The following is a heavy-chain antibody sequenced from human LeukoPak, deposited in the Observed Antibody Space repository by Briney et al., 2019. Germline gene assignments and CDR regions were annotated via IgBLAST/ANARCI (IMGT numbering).Heavy chain of an antibody. CDR3: ARIPGDRPDD. CDR1: GASMTSYY. Sequence: SETLSLTCTVSGASMTSYYWTWIRQPPGKGLEWVGYMYFGEKTNYNPSLKSRATISIDTPKKQFSLNLKSVTAADTAVYYCARIPGDRPDDWGQGTLVTVS. J-gene: IGHJ4*02. D-gene: IGHD7-27*01. CDR2: MYFGEKT. V-gene: IGHV4-59*01.